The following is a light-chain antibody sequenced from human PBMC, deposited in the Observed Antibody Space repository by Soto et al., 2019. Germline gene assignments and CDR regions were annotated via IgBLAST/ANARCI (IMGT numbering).Light chain of an antibody. J-gene: IGKJ4*01. CDR2: DAS. CDR3: QERSNWPLT. V-gene: IGKV3-11*01. Sequence: EIVLTQSPATLSLSPGERATLSCRASQSVSRYLAWYQQKPGQAPRLLIYDASNRATGIPARFSVSGSGTDFTLTISSLEPEDFAVYYGQERSNWPLTFGGGPKVEIK. CDR1: QSVSRY.